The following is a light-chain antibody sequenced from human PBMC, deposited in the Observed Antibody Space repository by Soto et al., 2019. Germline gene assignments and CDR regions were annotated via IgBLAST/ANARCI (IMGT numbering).Light chain of an antibody. J-gene: IGKJ1*01. V-gene: IGKV3-15*01. Sequence: EVVLTQSPVTLSLSPGERATLSCRVSQSISSNLAWYQQKPGQAPRLLIYDTSTRATSIPARFSGSGSGTEFTLTISGLQSEDFAVYYCLHYNKRPRWTFGQGTKV. CDR3: LHYNKRPRWT. CDR2: DTS. CDR1: QSISSN.